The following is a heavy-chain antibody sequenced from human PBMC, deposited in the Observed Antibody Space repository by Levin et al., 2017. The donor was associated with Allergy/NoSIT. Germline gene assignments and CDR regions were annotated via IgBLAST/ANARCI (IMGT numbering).Heavy chain of an antibody. Sequence: SETLSLTCTVSGGSVSSGSYYWSWIRQPPGKGLEWIGYIYYSGSTNYNPSLKSRVTISVDTSKNQFSLKLSSVTAADTAVYYCARGADEDDAFDIWGQGTMVTVSS. J-gene: IGHJ3*02. CDR2: IYYSGST. D-gene: IGHD3-16*01. V-gene: IGHV4-61*01. CDR3: ARGADEDDAFDI. CDR1: GGSVSSGSYY.